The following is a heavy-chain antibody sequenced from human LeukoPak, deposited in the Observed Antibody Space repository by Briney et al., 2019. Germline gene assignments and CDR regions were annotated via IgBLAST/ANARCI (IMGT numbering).Heavy chain of an antibody. CDR2: ISAYNGNT. CDR3: ATTPYGDYFGDY. CDR1: GYTFTSYG. V-gene: IGHV1-18*01. D-gene: IGHD4-17*01. Sequence: ASVKVSCKASGYTFTSYGISWVRQAPGQGLEWMGWISAYNGNTNYAQKLQGRVTMTTDTSTSTAYMELRSLRSDDTAVYYCATTPYGDYFGDYWGRGTLVTVSS. J-gene: IGHJ4*02.